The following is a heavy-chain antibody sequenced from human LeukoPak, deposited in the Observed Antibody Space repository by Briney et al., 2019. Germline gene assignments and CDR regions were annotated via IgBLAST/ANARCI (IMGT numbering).Heavy chain of an antibody. Sequence: GGSLRLSCVACGFTFSNHAMKWVRQAPGGGLEGVSVISGGGETSYYTDSVKGRFTISRDNSKNTLYLQMNSLRAEDTAVYYCAKLRWGRGIPPHSW. D-gene: IGHD3-16*01. CDR2: ISGGGETS. CDR3: AKLRWGRGIPPHS. CDR1: GFTFSNHA. V-gene: IGHV3-23*01. J-gene: IGHJ5*01.